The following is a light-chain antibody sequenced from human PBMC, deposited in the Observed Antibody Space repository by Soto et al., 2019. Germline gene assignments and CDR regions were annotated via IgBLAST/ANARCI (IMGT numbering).Light chain of an antibody. CDR2: DVS. CDR1: SSDVGGSNY. J-gene: IGLJ1*01. Sequence: QSALTQPASVSGSPGQSITISCTGTSSDVGGSNYVSWYQQHPGKAPKLIIFDVSHRPSGFSHRFSGSKSGNTASLTISGLQAEDEADYYCSSYTSSSTDVFGTGTKVTVL. CDR3: SSYTSSSTDV. V-gene: IGLV2-14*03.